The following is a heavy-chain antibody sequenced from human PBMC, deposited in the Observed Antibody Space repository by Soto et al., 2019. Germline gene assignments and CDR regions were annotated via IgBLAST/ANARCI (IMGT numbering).Heavy chain of an antibody. V-gene: IGHV4-34*01. CDR3: ARGKWGSSIWHAGNWFDS. CDR2: INHSGST. D-gene: IGHD6-13*01. J-gene: IGHJ5*01. Sequence: SETLSLTCAVYGGSFSGYYWSWIRQPPGKGLEWIGEINHSGSTNYNPSLKSRVTISVDTSKNQFSLKLSSVTAADTAVYYCARGKWGSSIWHAGNWFDSWGQGALVTVSS. CDR1: GGSFSGYY.